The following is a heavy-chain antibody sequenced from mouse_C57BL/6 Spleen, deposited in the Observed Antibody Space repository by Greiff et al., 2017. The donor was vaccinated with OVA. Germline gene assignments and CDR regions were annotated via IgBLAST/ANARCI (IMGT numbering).Heavy chain of an antibody. CDR3: ARAYYSNYVDYAMDY. Sequence: EVQRVESEGGLVQPGSSMKLSCTASGFTFSDYYMAWVRQVPEKGLEWVANINYDGSSTYYLDSLKSRFIISRDNAKNILYLQMSSLKSEDTATYYCARAYYSNYVDYAMDYWGQGTSVTVSS. V-gene: IGHV5-16*01. CDR2: INYDGSST. CDR1: GFTFSDYY. D-gene: IGHD2-5*01. J-gene: IGHJ4*01.